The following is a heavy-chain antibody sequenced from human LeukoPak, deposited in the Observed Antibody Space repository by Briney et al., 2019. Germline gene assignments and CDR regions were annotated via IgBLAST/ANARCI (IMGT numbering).Heavy chain of an antibody. V-gene: IGHV3-9*01. D-gene: IGHD4-11*01. CDR3: AKCTYDYSSFDY. Sequence: GRSLRLSCAASGFTFDDYAMHWVRQAPGKGLEWVSGISWNSGSIGYADSVKGRFTISRDNAKNSLYLQMNSLRAEDTALYYCAKCTYDYSSFDYWGQGTLVTVSS. J-gene: IGHJ4*02. CDR2: ISWNSGSI. CDR1: GFTFDDYA.